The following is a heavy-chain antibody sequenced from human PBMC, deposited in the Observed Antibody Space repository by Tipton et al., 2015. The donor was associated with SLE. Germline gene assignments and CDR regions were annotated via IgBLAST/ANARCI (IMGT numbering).Heavy chain of an antibody. D-gene: IGHD2-2*01. Sequence: TLSLTCVVSGYSLSSAYSWGWIRQPPGKGLEWIGTVYHSGSTHYNPSLKSRLTMSVDTSTKQFSLKLKAVTAADTAVYYCARRDPGYCTSTSCYAGWFDPWSQGTLVTVSS. CDR3: ARRDPGYCTSTSCYAGWFDP. CDR2: VYHSGST. V-gene: IGHV4-38-2*01. CDR1: GYSLSSAYS. J-gene: IGHJ5*02.